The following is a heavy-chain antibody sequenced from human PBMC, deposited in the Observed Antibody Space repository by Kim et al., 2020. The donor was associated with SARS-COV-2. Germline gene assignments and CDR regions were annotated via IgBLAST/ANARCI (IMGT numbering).Heavy chain of an antibody. J-gene: IGHJ4*02. Sequence: GSTACHTPHKSRVTLSVDTSKNQFSLKLSSVTAADTAVYYCAGVLSSRDYWGQGTLVTVSS. CDR3: AGVLSSRDY. CDR2: GST. V-gene: IGHV4-59*01. D-gene: IGHD3-10*01.